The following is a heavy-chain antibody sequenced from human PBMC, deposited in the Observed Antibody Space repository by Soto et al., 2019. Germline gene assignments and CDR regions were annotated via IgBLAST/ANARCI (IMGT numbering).Heavy chain of an antibody. CDR2: INHSGST. V-gene: IGHV4-34*01. D-gene: IGHD5-18*01. CDR3: ARDPGYSYHD. Sequence: SETLSLTCAVYGGSFSGYYWSWIRQPPGKGLEWIGEINHSGSTNYNPSLKSRVTISVDTSKNQFSLKLSSVTAADTAVYYCARDPGYSYHDWGQGTLVTVSS. J-gene: IGHJ4*02. CDR1: GGSFSGYY.